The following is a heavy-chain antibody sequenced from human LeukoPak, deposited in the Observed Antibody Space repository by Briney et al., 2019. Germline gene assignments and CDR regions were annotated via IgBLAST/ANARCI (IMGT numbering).Heavy chain of an antibody. V-gene: IGHV3-74*01. J-gene: IGHJ4*02. D-gene: IGHD3-3*01. CDR3: ATDRGWRTSGYYLYYFEY. CDR1: GFSFSNYM. Sequence: GGSLRLSCAASGFSFSNYMMHWVRQAPGKGKVWVSRIKSDGITITYADSVKGRFTISRDNAKNTLYLQMSSLRAEDTAVYYCATDRGWRTSGYYLYYFEYWGQGTLVTFSS. CDR2: IKSDGITI.